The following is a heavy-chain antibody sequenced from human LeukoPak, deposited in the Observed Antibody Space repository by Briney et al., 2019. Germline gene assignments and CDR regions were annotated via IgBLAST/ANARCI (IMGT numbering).Heavy chain of an antibody. CDR3: ASYFVGNGGRGY. D-gene: IGHD3-10*02. CDR2: VYDSWNN. J-gene: IGHJ4*02. V-gene: IGHV4-30-4*01. CDR1: GDSINSGNSH. Sequence: SETLSLTCTVSGDSINSGNSHWTWIRQPPGKGLEWLGSVYDSWNNYYNPSLESRITMSVDTSKNQYSLELSSVIAADTAVYYCASYFVGNGGRGYWGQGALVSVSS.